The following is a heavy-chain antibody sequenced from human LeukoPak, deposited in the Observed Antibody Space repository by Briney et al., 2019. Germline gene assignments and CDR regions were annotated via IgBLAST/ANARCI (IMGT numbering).Heavy chain of an antibody. V-gene: IGHV3-20*04. CDR1: GFTFDDYG. Sequence: GGSLRLSCAASGFTFDDYGMSWVRQAPGKGLEWVSGINWNGGSTGYADSVKGRFTISRDNAKNSLYLQMNSLRAEDTALYYCARVTTIFGVPPYYYYYMDVWGKGTTVTVSS. J-gene: IGHJ6*03. D-gene: IGHD3-3*01. CDR3: ARVTTIFGVPPYYYYYMDV. CDR2: INWNGGST.